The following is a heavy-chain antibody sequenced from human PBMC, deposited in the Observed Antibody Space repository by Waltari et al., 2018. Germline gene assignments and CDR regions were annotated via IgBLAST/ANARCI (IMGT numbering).Heavy chain of an antibody. D-gene: IGHD6-13*01. V-gene: IGHV1-46*01. J-gene: IGHJ4*02. CDR3: ARLWGIAAAADY. CDR1: GYTFTSYY. CDR2: INPSGGST. Sequence: QVQLVQSGAEVKKPGASVKVSCKASGYTFTSYYMHWVRQAPGQGLEWMGIINPSGGSTSYAQKCQGRVTMTRDTSTSTVYMELSSLRSEDTAVYYCARLWGIAAAADYWGQGTLVTVSS.